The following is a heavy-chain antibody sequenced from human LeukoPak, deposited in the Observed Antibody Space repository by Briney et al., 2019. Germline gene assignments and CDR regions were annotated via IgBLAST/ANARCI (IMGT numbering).Heavy chain of an antibody. D-gene: IGHD2-15*01. J-gene: IGHJ4*02. V-gene: IGHV3-30*02. CDR2: IRYDGSNK. Sequence: PGGSLRLSCAASGFTFSNCGMHWVRQAPGKGLEWVAFIRYDGSNKYYADSVKGRFTISRDNSKNTLYLQMNSLRAEDTAVYYCAKDLHVGYCSGGNCYGVGMDYWGQGTLVTVSS. CDR1: GFTFSNCG. CDR3: AKDLHVGYCSGGNCYGVGMDY.